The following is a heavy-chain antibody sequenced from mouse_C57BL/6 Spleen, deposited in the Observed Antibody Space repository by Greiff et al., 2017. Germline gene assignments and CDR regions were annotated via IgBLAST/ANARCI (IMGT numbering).Heavy chain of an antibody. CDR2: IYPYNGVS. J-gene: IGHJ1*03. CDR3: ARYGSSSWYFDG. V-gene: IGHV1-31*01. CDR1: GYSFTGYY. D-gene: IGHD1-1*01. Sequence: VQLQESGPELVKPGASVKISCKASGYSFTGYYMHWVKQSHGHILDWIGYIYPYNGVSSYNQQFKGKATLTVDKSSSTAYMELRSLTSEDSAVYYDARYGSSSWYFDGWGTGTTVTVAS.